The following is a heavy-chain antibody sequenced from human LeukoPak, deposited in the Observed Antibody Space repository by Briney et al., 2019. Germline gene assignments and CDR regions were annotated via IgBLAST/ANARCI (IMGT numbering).Heavy chain of an antibody. D-gene: IGHD3-3*01. CDR1: GFTFSSYS. CDR2: ISSSSSYI. V-gene: IGHV3-21*01. CDR3: ARDPGDYYDFWSGLLDY. Sequence: GGSLRLSCAASGFTFSSYSMNWVRQAPGKGLEWVSSISSSSSYIYYADSVKGRFTISRDNAKNSLYLQINSLRAEDTAVYYCARDPGDYYDFWSGLLDYWGQGTLVTVSS. J-gene: IGHJ4*02.